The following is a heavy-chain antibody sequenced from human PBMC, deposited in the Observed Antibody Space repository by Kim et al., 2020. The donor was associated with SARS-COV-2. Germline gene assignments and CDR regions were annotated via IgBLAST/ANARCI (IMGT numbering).Heavy chain of an antibody. Sequence: GGSLRLSCSASGFTFSRHAMHWVRQTPGKGLEYVSDISRNGDNTYYADSVKGRFTISRDNSKNTLYLQMSSLRAEDTAVYYCVRNYDMDVWGQGTTVTVSS. CDR2: ISRNGDNT. CDR1: GFTFSRHA. V-gene: IGHV3-64D*09. CDR3: VRNYDMDV. J-gene: IGHJ6*02.